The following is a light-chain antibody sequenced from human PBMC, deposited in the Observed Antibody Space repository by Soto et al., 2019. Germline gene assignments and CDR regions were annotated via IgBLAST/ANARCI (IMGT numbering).Light chain of an antibody. Sequence: QSALTQPPSASGSHGQSVTISCTGTSSDVGAYNYVSWYQQHAGKAPKLVIYEVTKRPSGVPDRFSGSKSANTASLTVSGLQAEDEADYYCSSFASSNTWVFGGGTKVTVL. CDR1: SSDVGAYNY. J-gene: IGLJ3*02. CDR3: SSFASSNTWV. CDR2: EVT. V-gene: IGLV2-8*01.